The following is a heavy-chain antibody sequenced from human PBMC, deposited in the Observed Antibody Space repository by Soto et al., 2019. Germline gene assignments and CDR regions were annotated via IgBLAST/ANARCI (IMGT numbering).Heavy chain of an antibody. J-gene: IGHJ4*02. CDR3: ARQVYDSDTGPNFQYYFDS. CDR2: IDPSDSQT. D-gene: IGHD3-22*01. V-gene: IGHV5-10-1*01. CDR1: GYSFAGYW. Sequence: GESLKISCKGSGYSFAGYWITWVRQKPGKGLEWMGRIDPSDSQTYYSPSFRGHVTISVTKSITTVFLQWSSLRASDTAMYYCARQVYDSDTGPNFQYYFDSWGQGTPVTVSS.